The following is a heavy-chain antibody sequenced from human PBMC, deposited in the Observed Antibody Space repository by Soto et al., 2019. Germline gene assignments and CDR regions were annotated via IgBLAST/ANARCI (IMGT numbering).Heavy chain of an antibody. CDR2: IYYSGST. J-gene: IGHJ4*02. CDR3: ARVADSSGYYPPILDY. Sequence: PSETLSLTCTVSGGSISSYYWSWIRQPPGKGLEWIGYIYYSGSTNYNPSLKSRVTISVDTSKNQFSLKLSSVTAADTAVYYCARVADSSGYYPPILDYWGQGTLVT. V-gene: IGHV4-59*01. D-gene: IGHD3-22*01. CDR1: GGSISSYY.